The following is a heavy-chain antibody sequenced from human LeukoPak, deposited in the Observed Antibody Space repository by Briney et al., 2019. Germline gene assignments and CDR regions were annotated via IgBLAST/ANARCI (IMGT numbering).Heavy chain of an antibody. V-gene: IGHV1-69*04. CDR2: IIPILGIA. Sequence: ASVKVSCKASGGTFSSYAISWVRQAPGQGLEWMGRIIPILGIANYAQKFQGRVTITADKSTSTAYMELSSLRSGDTAVYYCARDTFGYCSSTSCYREYYFDYWGQGTLVTVSS. CDR1: GGTFSSYA. J-gene: IGHJ4*02. CDR3: ARDTFGYCSSTSCYREYYFDY. D-gene: IGHD2-2*02.